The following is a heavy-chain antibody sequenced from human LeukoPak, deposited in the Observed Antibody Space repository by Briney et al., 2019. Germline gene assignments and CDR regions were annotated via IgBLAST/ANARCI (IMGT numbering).Heavy chain of an antibody. CDR3: ARGVYSSGWYLGV. J-gene: IGHJ4*02. D-gene: IGHD6-19*01. V-gene: IGHV3-74*01. CDR2: ISGDESNT. CDR1: GFTFSTYW. Sequence: PGGSLRLSCAASGFTFSTYWMHWVRQAPGKGLVWVSRISGDESNTNYADSAEGRFTISRDNAKNTLYLQMNSLRAEDTAVYYCARGVYSSGWYLGVWGQGTLVTVSS.